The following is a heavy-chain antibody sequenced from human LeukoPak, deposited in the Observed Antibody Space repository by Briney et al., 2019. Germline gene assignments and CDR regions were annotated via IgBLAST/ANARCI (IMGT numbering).Heavy chain of an antibody. CDR1: GFTFSTYW. J-gene: IGHJ5*01. Sequence: GGSLRLSCAASGFTFSTYWMSWVRQTPGKGLEWVANIKEDGSRQYYVDSVKGRFTISRDNAKNSLYLQMNSLRVEDTAVYYCARDGGGYDSWGQGTLVTVSS. D-gene: IGHD5-24*01. V-gene: IGHV3-7*01. CDR3: ARDGGGYDS. CDR2: IKEDGSRQ.